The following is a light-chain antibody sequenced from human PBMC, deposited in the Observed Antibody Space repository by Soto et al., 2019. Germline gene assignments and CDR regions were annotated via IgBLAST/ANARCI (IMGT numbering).Light chain of an antibody. CDR1: SSDVGGYNY. CDR2: EVS. CDR3: SSYTSSSTLGVV. Sequence: QYALTQPASVSGSPGQSITISCTGTSSDVGGYNYVSWYQQHPGKAPKLMIYEVSNRPSGVSNRFSGSKSGNTASLTISGLQAEDEADYYCSSYTSSSTLGVVFGGGTKLTLL. J-gene: IGLJ2*01. V-gene: IGLV2-14*01.